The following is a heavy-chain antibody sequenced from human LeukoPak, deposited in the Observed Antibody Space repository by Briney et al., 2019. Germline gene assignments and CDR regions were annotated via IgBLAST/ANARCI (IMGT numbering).Heavy chain of an antibody. CDR2: INHSGST. D-gene: IGHD3-9*01. Sequence: SETLSLTCAVYGGSFSGYYWSWIRQPPGKGLEWNGEINHSGSTNYNPSLKSRVAISVDTSKNQFSLKLSSVTAADTAVYYCASSPLSDFDWLLYFDYWGQGTLVTVSS. CDR1: GGSFSGYY. J-gene: IGHJ4*02. V-gene: IGHV4-34*01. CDR3: ASSPLSDFDWLLYFDY.